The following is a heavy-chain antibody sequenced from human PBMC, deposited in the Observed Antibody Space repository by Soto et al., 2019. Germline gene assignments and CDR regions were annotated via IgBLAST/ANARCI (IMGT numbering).Heavy chain of an antibody. J-gene: IGHJ3*01. Sequence: SLRLSWAAAGFTFSSDGMTWFRQAPGKGLEWVSGITSGGSTYYADSVKGRFTISRDNSKNTLYLQMNSLRAEDTAVYYCAKRRILDSSGYYAPDVWGQGTMVTVSS. V-gene: IGHV3-23*01. CDR2: ITSGGST. CDR3: AKRRILDSSGYYAPDV. CDR1: GFTFSSDG. D-gene: IGHD3-22*01.